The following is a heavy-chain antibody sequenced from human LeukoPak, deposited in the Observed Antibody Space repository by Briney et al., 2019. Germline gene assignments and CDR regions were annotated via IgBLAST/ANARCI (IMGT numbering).Heavy chain of an antibody. CDR2: ISYDGSNK. CDR1: GFTFSDYA. CDR3: AREGPGLGY. J-gene: IGHJ4*02. D-gene: IGHD1-14*01. V-gene: IGHV3-30-3*01. Sequence: GGSLRLSCAASGFTFSDYAMHWVRQAPGKGLEWVAVISYDGSNKYYADSVKGRFTISRDNSKNTLYLQMNSLRAEDTAVYYCAREGPGLGYWGQGTLVTVSS.